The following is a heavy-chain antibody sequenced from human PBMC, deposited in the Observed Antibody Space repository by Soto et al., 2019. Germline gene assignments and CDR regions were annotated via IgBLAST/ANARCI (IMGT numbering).Heavy chain of an antibody. J-gene: IGHJ4*02. CDR1: GYTFTSYA. CDR3: ARESPCITNGVCYSPY. V-gene: IGHV1-3*01. CDR2: INAGNGNT. D-gene: IGHD2-8*01. Sequence: SLKVSCKASGYTFTSYAMHWVRQAPGQRLEWMGWINAGNGNTKYSQKFQGRVTITRDTSASTAYMELSSLRSEDTAVYYCARESPCITNGVCYSPYWGQGTLVTVSS.